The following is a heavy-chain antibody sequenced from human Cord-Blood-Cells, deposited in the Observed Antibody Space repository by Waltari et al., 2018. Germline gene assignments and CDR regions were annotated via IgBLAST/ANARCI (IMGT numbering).Heavy chain of an antibody. V-gene: IGHV4-39*01. CDR1: GGSISTSSHY. CDR2: IYYSGST. J-gene: IGHJ3*02. CDR3: ARIPSIVGARLDAFDI. Sequence: QLQLQPAAAGLVKPSETLSLTSPVTGGSISTSSHYWGWIRQPPGKGLEWIGSIYYSGSTYYNPSLKSRVTISVDTSKNQFSLKLSSVTAADTAVYYCARIPSIVGARLDAFDIWGQGTMVTVSS. D-gene: IGHD1-26*01.